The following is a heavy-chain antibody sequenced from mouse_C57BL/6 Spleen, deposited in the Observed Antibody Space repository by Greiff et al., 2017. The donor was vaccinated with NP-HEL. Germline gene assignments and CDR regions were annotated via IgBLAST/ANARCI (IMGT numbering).Heavy chain of an antibody. V-gene: IGHV1-9*01. CDR1: GYTFTGYW. CDR3: ARSGDYGSSSYYYAMDY. Sequence: QVQLKQSGAELMKPGASVKLSCKATGYTFTGYWIEWVKQRPGHGLEWIGEILPGSGSTNYNEKFKGKATFTADTSSNTAYMQLSSLTTEDSAIYYCARSGDYGSSSYYYAMDYWGQGTSVTVSS. CDR2: ILPGSGST. J-gene: IGHJ4*01. D-gene: IGHD1-1*01.